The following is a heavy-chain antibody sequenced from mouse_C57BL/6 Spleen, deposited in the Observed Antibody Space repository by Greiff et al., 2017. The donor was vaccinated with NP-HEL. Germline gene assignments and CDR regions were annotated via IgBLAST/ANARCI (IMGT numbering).Heavy chain of an antibody. CDR3: TRGRITTVVANYAMDY. V-gene: IGHV1-15*01. D-gene: IGHD1-1*01. CDR1: GYTFTDYE. J-gene: IGHJ4*01. Sequence: VQLQQSGAELVRPGASVTLSCKASGYTFTDYEMHWVKQTPVHGLEWIGAIDPETGGTAYNQKFKGKAILTADKSSSTAYMELRSLTSEDSAVYYCTRGRITTVVANYAMDYWGQGTSVTVSS. CDR2: IDPETGGT.